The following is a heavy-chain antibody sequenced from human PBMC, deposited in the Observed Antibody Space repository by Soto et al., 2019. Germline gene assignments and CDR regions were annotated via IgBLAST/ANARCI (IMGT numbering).Heavy chain of an antibody. J-gene: IGHJ6*02. D-gene: IGHD6-6*01. Sequence: GGSLRLSCAASGFTFSSYWMSWVRQAPGKGLEWVANIKQDGSEKYYVDSVKGRFTISRDNAKNSLYLQMNSLRAEDTAVYYCARVRDGSSSGFDYYYGMDVWGQGTTVTVS. CDR1: GFTFSSYW. CDR2: IKQDGSEK. V-gene: IGHV3-7*05. CDR3: ARVRDGSSSGFDYYYGMDV.